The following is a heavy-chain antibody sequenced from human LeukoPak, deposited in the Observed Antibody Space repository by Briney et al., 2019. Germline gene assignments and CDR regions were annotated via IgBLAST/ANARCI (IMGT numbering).Heavy chain of an antibody. V-gene: IGHV5-51*01. Sequence: GGSLKISCKGSGYTFTKYGIGWVRQMPGKGLEWMGIIYPTDSNPRYSPSFQGQVTISVDKSMSTAYLQWSSLKASDTAMYYCTRHAGRWLAPDHWGQGTLATVSS. J-gene: IGHJ4*02. D-gene: IGHD5-24*01. CDR1: GYTFTKYG. CDR2: IYPTDSNP. CDR3: TRHAGRWLAPDH.